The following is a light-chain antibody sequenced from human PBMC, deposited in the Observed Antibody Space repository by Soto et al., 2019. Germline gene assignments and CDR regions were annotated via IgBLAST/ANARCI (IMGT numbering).Light chain of an antibody. J-gene: IGKJ1*01. Sequence: ETVLTQSPGTLSLSPGVTATLSCRASQSVISDYLAWYQQTPDQAPRLVIYGESNRATGIPDRFSGSGSGTDFTLTISRLEPEDFAVYYCQQYGSSGTFGQGTKVDIK. V-gene: IGKV3-20*01. CDR1: QSVISDY. CDR2: GES. CDR3: QQYGSSGT.